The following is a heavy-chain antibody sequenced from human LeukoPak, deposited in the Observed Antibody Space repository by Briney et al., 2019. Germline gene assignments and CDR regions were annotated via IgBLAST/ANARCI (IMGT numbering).Heavy chain of an antibody. V-gene: IGHV1-2*02. CDR2: INPNSGGT. J-gene: IGHJ4*02. CDR1: GYTSTGYY. CDR3: ARVVYSSSWYYFDY. Sequence: GASVKVSCKASGYTSTGYYMHWVRQAPGQGLEWMGWINPNSGGTNYAQKFQGRVTMTRDTSISTAYMELSRLRSDDTAVYYCARVVYSSSWYYFDYGAREPWSPSPQ. D-gene: IGHD6-13*01.